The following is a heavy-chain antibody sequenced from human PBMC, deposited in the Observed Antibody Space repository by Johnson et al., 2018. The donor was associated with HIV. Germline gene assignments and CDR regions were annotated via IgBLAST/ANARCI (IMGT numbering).Heavy chain of an antibody. V-gene: IGHV3-NL1*01. J-gene: IGHJ3*02. CDR3: ARATVESAFDI. CDR1: GFTFSSYA. CDR2: IYSGGST. D-gene: IGHD4-23*01. Sequence: QVQLVESGGGLVQPGRSLRLSCAASGFTFSSYAMHWVRQVPGKGLEWVSVIYSGGSTYYADSVKGRFTISRDNAKNSLYLQMNSLRAEDTAVYYCARATVESAFDIWGQGTMVTVSS.